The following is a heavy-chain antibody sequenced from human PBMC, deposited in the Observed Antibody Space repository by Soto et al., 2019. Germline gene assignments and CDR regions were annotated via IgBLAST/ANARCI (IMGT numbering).Heavy chain of an antibody. V-gene: IGHV2-5*02. CDR3: IQIRFGGDCLQSYASYYYYGMDV. CDR2: IYWDDDK. J-gene: IGHJ6*02. CDR1: GFSLSTGGVG. D-gene: IGHD2-21*02. Sequence: SGPPLVNPTQTLTLTCTFSGFSLSTGGVGVGWIRQPPGRALEWLALIYWDDDKRYSPSLRSRLTITKDTSKNQVVLTMTNMDPVDTATYHCIQIRFGGDCLQSYASYYYYGMDVWGQGTTVTVSS.